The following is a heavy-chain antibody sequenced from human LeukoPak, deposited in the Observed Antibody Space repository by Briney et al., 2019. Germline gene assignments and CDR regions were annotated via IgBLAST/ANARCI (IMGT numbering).Heavy chain of an antibody. J-gene: IGHJ5*02. V-gene: IGHV1-18*01. CDR1: GYTFTNYG. D-gene: IGHD1/OR15-1a*01. CDR2: AGAYDGDT. Sequence: ASVKVSCKASGYTFTNYGISWVRQAPGQGLEWIGWAGAYDGDTNYAEKVQGRVTMTTDTSTSTAYLELRSLRSDDTAVYYCARDYDRWNNDCFDPWGQGTLVIVSS. CDR3: ARDYDRWNNDCFDP.